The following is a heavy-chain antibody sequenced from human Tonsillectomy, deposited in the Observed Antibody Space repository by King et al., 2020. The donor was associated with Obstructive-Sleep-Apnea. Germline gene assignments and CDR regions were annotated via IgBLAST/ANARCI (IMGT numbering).Heavy chain of an antibody. Sequence: LQLQESGPGLVKPSETLSLTCTVSGYSISSDYYWGWIRQPPGKGLEWVATIYHSGSTYYNPSLKSRVTLSVHTSQNQFSLRLRSVTAADTAVYYCARVGPSQTDYWGQGTLVTVSS. D-gene: IGHD3-16*01. V-gene: IGHV4-38-2*02. CDR1: GYSISSDYY. CDR2: IYHSGST. J-gene: IGHJ4*02. CDR3: ARVGPSQTDY.